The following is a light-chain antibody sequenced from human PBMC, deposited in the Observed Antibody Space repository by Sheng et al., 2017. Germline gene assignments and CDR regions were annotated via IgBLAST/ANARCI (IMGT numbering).Light chain of an antibody. CDR2: GAS. J-gene: IGKJ4*01. Sequence: EIVMTQSPATLSLSPGERATLSCRASQNIRSNLAWYQQKRGQAPRLLIYGASTRATGFPARLSGSGSGTEFTLTISSLQSEDFAVYYCQQYDTWPLTFGGGTKVEIK. V-gene: IGKV3-15*01. CDR3: QQYDTWPLT. CDR1: QNIRSN.